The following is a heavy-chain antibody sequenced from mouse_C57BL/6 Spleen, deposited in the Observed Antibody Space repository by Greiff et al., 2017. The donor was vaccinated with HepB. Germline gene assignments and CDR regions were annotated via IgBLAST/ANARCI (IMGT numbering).Heavy chain of an antibody. CDR1: GFTFSDYG. V-gene: IGHV5-17*01. CDR2: ISSGSSTI. D-gene: IGHD2-4*01. CDR3: ARGDYEYNYAMDY. Sequence: EVKLVESGGGLVKPGGSLKLSCAASGFTFSDYGMHWVRQAPEKGLEWVAYISSGSSTIYYADTVKGRFTISRDNAKNTLFLQMTSLRSEDTAMYYCARGDYEYNYAMDYWGQGTSVTVSS. J-gene: IGHJ4*01.